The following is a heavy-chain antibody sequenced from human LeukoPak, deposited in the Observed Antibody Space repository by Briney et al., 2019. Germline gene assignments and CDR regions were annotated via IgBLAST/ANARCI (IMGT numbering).Heavy chain of an antibody. D-gene: IGHD3-3*01. J-gene: IGHJ5*02. Sequence: SETLSLTCAVYGGSFSGYYWSWLRQPPGKGLEWLGEINHSGSTNYNPSLKSRVTISVDTSKNQFSLKLTSVPAADTAVYYCARGGRITIFGVVPRFDPWGQGTLVTVSS. CDR2: INHSGST. V-gene: IGHV4-34*01. CDR3: ARGGRITIFGVVPRFDP. CDR1: GGSFSGYY.